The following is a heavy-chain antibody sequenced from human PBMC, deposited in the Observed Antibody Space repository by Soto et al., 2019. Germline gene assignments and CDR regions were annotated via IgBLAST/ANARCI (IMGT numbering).Heavy chain of an antibody. CDR3: AKESPHYYGSGSYLDFDY. Sequence: GGSLRLSCAASGFTFSSYAMSWVRQAPGKGLEWVSAISGSGGSTYYADSVKGRFTISRDNSKNTLYLQMNSLRAEDTAVYYCAKESPHYYGSGSYLDFDYWGQGTLVTVSS. CDR2: ISGSGGST. J-gene: IGHJ4*02. D-gene: IGHD3-10*01. CDR1: GFTFSSYA. V-gene: IGHV3-23*01.